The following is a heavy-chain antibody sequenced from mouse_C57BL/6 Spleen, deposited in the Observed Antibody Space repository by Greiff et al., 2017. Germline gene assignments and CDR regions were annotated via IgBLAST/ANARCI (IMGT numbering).Heavy chain of an antibody. CDR1: GYTFTSYW. CDR2: IDPYDSET. J-gene: IGHJ4*01. D-gene: IGHD3-2*02. V-gene: IGHV1-52*01. CDR3: ARSAQAHAMDY. Sequence: VQLQQPGAELVRPGSSVKLSCKASGYTFTSYWMHWVKQRPIQGLEWIGNIDPYDSETHYNQKFKDKATLTVDKSSSTAYMQLSSLTSEDAAVYYCARSAQAHAMDYWGQGTSVTVSA.